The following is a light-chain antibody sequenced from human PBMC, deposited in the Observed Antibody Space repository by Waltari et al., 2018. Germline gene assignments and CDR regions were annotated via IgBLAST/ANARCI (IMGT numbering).Light chain of an antibody. Sequence: EIVLTQSPGTLSLSPGERATLSCRASQSISRYLVWYQQKPGQAPRLLISGASSRATGIPDRFSGSWSGTDFSLTINRLESEDFAVYYCQHYVSLPVTFGQGTKVEIK. CDR3: QHYVSLPVT. CDR1: QSISRY. J-gene: IGKJ1*01. V-gene: IGKV3-20*01. CDR2: GAS.